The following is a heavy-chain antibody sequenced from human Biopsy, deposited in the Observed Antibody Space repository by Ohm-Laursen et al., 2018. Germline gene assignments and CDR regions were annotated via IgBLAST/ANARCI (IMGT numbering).Heavy chain of an antibody. CDR1: GFNLSAFA. J-gene: IGHJ4*02. CDR2: IKKKSNNDAT. D-gene: IGHD5-12*01. Sequence: SLRLSCTASGFNLSAFALHWVRQASGRGLEWVGRIKKKSNNDATAYAESMKGRFSIFRDDSKSTSFLQMNSLKIEDTAVYFCTRSARYGYDYWGQGILVTVSS. CDR3: TRSARYGYDY. V-gene: IGHV3-73*01.